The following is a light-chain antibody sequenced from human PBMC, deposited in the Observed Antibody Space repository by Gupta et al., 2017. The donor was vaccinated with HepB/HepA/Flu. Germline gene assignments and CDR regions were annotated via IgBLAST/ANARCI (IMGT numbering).Light chain of an antibody. CDR3: SSFTLSGPVEGF. Sequence: SALTQPASVSGSPGQSITISCTGTSSNIGRYNYVSWYQQHPGKAPKLIIYDVTNRPSGVSNRFSGSKSGNTASLTISGLQAEDEADYYCSSFTLSGPVEGFFGGGTKLTVL. CDR2: DVT. CDR1: SSNIGRYNY. V-gene: IGLV2-14*03. J-gene: IGLJ2*01.